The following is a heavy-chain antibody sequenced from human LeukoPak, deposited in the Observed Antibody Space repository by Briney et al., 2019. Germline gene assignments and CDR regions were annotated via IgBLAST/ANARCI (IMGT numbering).Heavy chain of an antibody. CDR1: GYTFTRYS. CDR2: IRAYNGNT. V-gene: IGHV1-18*01. CDR3: ARSSGYSAAMDV. D-gene: IGHD5-12*01. Sequence: SVKVTFKCSGYTFTRYSISWVRQPPGQGLEWMGWIRAYNGNTHSAQKLQRRVTMTTDTSTSTAYMELRSLRYDDTAVYYCARSSGYSAAMDVWGKGTPVTVSS. J-gene: IGHJ6*04.